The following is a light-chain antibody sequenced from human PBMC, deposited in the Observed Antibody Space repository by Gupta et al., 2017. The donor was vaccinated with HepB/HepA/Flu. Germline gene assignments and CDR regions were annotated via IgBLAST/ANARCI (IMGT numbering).Light chain of an antibody. CDR1: QSLLYSTTGKNY. CDR2: WAS. V-gene: IGKV4-1*01. CDR3: QQYYVPFRT. Sequence: DIVLTQSPDSLAVSLGERATMNCKSSQSLLYSTTGKNYLAWYQQKPGQPPKMIIKWASDRESGVPDRFSGSASGTDFTLTISSLQAEDVAVYYCQQYYVPFRTFGQGTKVEIK. J-gene: IGKJ1*01.